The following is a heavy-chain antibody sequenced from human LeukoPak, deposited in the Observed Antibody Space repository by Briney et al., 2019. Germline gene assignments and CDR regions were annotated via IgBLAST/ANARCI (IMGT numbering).Heavy chain of an antibody. CDR2: IYPGDSDT. D-gene: IGHD6-19*01. Sequence: GESLKISCKGSGDSFTSYWIGWVRQMPGKGLEWMGIIYPGDSDTRYSPSFQGQVTISADKSISTAYLQWSSLKASDTAMYYCAQTVARGPIAVVDAFDIWGQGTMVTVSS. J-gene: IGHJ3*02. CDR3: AQTVARGPIAVVDAFDI. V-gene: IGHV5-51*01. CDR1: GDSFTSYW.